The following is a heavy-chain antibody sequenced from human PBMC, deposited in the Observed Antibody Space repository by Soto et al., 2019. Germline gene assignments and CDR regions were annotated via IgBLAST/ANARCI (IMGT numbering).Heavy chain of an antibody. CDR1: GYTFTSYA. CDR2: INAGNGNT. Sequence: ASVKLSCTASGYTFTSYATHWVRQAPGQRLEWMGWINAGNGNTKYSQKFQGRVTITRDTSASTAYMELSSLRSEDTAVYYCATQGIYSNYFSVYWGQGTLVTVSS. J-gene: IGHJ4*02. D-gene: IGHD4-4*01. V-gene: IGHV1-3*01. CDR3: ATQGIYSNYFSVY.